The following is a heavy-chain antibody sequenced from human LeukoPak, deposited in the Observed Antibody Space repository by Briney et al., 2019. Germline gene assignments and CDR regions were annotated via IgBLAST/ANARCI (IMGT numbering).Heavy chain of an antibody. D-gene: IGHD2-8*01. V-gene: IGHV1-2*02. CDR1: GYILIGYY. CDR3: AREWGGYCTNGVCYSDY. Sequence: ASVKVSCKASGYILIGYYMHWVRQAPGQGLEWMGWINPNSGATNYAQKFQGRVTMTRDTSISTAYMELSNLKSDDTAVYYCAREWGGYCTNGVCYSDYWGQGTLVTVSS. CDR2: INPNSGAT. J-gene: IGHJ4*02.